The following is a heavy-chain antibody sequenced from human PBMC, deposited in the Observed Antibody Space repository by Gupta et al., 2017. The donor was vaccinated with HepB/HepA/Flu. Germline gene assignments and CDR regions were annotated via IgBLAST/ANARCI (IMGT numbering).Heavy chain of an antibody. CDR3: ARPQYYYDSSGYSLHGYYFDY. D-gene: IGHD3-22*01. CDR1: GFTFSSYW. V-gene: IGHV3-7*01. CDR2: IKQDGSEK. Sequence: EVQLVESGGGLVQPGGSLRLSCAASGFTFSSYWMSWVRQAPGKGLEWVANIKQDGSEKYYVDSVKGRCTIARDNAKNSLYLQMNSLRAEDTAVYYCARPQYYYDSSGYSLHGYYFDYWGQGTLVTVSS. J-gene: IGHJ4*02.